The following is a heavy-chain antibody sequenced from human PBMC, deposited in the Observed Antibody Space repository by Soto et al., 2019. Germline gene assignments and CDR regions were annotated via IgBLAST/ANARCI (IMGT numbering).Heavy chain of an antibody. CDR3: ARGDIVVVPGPEGWFAP. V-gene: IGHV1-46*01. CDR1: GYTFTSYY. Sequence: ASVKVSCKASGYTFTSYYMHWVRQAPGQGLEWMGIINPSGGSTSYAQKFQGRVTMTRDTSTSTVYMELSSLRSEDTAVYYCARGDIVVVPGPEGWFAPWGQGTLVTVSS. D-gene: IGHD2-2*01. CDR2: INPSGGST. J-gene: IGHJ5*02.